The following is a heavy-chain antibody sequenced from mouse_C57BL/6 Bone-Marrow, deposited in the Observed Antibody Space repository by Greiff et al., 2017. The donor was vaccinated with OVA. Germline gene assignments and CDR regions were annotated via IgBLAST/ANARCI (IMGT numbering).Heavy chain of an antibody. D-gene: IGHD2-1*01. CDR2: ISYDGSN. V-gene: IGHV3-6*01. J-gene: IGHJ2*01. CDR1: GYSITSGYY. CDR3: ARASLYYGNSL. Sequence: EVKVEESGPGLVKPSQSLSLTCSVTGYSITSGYYWNWIRQFPGNKLEWMGYISYDGSNNYNPSLKNRISITRDTSKNQFLLKLNSVTTEDTATYYCARASLYYGNSLWGQGTTLTVSS.